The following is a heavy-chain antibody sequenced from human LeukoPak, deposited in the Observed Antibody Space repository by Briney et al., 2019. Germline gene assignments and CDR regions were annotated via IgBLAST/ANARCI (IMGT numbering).Heavy chain of an antibody. Sequence: SETLSLTCTVSGGSFSSYYWTWIRQPPGKGLEWIGYIYYSGSTSYNPSLKSRVTISVDTSKNQFSLRLSSVTAADTAVYSCARGPLARSPYFDYWGQGTLVTVSS. D-gene: IGHD1-26*01. J-gene: IGHJ4*02. CDR3: ARGPLARSPYFDY. CDR2: IYYSGST. CDR1: GGSFSSYY. V-gene: IGHV4-59*01.